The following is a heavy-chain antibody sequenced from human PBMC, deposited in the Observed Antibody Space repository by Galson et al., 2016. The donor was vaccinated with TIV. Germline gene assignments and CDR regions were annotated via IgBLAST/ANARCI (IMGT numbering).Heavy chain of an antibody. J-gene: IGHJ6*02. Sequence: GEGLDWIGSVSYSGTTDYNPSLRSRVTISVDKSKNQFSLKLRSLTAADTAVYYCAKAPGVSSPSWGLYDYHYHLDVWGQGTSVTVSS. CDR2: VSYSGTT. V-gene: IGHV4-61*10. CDR3: AKAPGVSSPSWGLYDYHYHLDV. D-gene: IGHD2-2*01.